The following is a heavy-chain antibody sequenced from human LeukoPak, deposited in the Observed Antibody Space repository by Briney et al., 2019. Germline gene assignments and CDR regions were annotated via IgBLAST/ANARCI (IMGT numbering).Heavy chain of an antibody. J-gene: IGHJ3*02. D-gene: IGHD6-13*01. CDR3: ARLYSSSWYSAFDI. Sequence: GGSLRLSCAASRFTFDDYGMSWVRQAPGKGLEWVSSISSSSSYIYYADSVKGRFTISRDNAKNSLYLQMNSLRAEDTAVYYCARLYSSSWYSAFDIWGQGTMVTVSS. V-gene: IGHV3-21*01. CDR2: ISSSSSYI. CDR1: RFTFDDYG.